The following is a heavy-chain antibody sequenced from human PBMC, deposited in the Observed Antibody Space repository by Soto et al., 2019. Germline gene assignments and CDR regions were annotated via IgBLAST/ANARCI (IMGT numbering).Heavy chain of an antibody. CDR1: GYSFITYW. CDR3: ARLLITMVRGVIPSDGSFDS. J-gene: IGHJ5*01. Sequence: GESLKISCKGSGYSFITYWIGWVRQMPGKGLEWMAMIYPADSETRYSPSFQGHVTISADKCISTAYLQWSSLKASDTAIYYCARLLITMVRGVIPSDGSFDSWGQGTLVTVSS. D-gene: IGHD3-10*01. CDR2: IYPADSET. V-gene: IGHV5-51*01.